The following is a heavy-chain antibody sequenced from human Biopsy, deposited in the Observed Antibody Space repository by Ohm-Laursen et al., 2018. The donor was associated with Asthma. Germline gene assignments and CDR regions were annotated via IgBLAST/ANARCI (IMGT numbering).Heavy chain of an antibody. Sequence: SSVKVSCKAHGDILSSVGIKWVRQAPGQGLEWMGGVIPVYGTTHTAQKIQGRVTITADESTSTAYMETTSLRKEDTAVYYCSRGGCYGERRLRNGLDVWGQGTTVTVSS. J-gene: IGHJ6*02. CDR1: GDILSSVG. D-gene: IGHD4-17*01. V-gene: IGHV1-69*13. CDR3: SRGGCYGERRLRNGLDV. CDR2: VIPVYGTT.